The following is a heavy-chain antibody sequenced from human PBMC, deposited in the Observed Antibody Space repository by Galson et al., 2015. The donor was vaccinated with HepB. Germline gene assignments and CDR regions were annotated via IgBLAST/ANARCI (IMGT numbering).Heavy chain of an antibody. J-gene: IGHJ4*02. Sequence: LRLSCAASGFTFSSYAMHWVRQAPGKGLEWVAVISYDGSNKYYADSVKGRFTISRDNSKNTLYLQMNSLRAEDTAVYYCARDWPPDGWGQGTLVTVSS. CDR2: ISYDGSNK. CDR3: ARDWPPDG. V-gene: IGHV3-30*04. CDR1: GFTFSSYA.